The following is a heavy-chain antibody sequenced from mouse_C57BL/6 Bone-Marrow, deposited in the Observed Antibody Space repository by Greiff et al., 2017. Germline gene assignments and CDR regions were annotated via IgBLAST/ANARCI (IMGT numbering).Heavy chain of an antibody. CDR3: RRGQGSCAMCY. V-gene: IGHV5-16*01. J-gene: IGHJ4*01. CDR2: INYDGSST. Sequence: EVKLVESEGGLVQPGSSMKLSCTASGFTFSDYYMAWVRQVPEKGLEWVANINYDGSSTYYLDSLKGRFIISRDNAQNILYLQMSSLKSEDTAKYYCRRGQGSCAMCYWGQGATVTVSS. CDR1: GFTFSDYY.